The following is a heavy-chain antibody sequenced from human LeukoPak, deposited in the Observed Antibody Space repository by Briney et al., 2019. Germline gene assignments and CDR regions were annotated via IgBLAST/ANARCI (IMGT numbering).Heavy chain of an antibody. CDR3: ARARGAGVYYYYYMDV. V-gene: IGHV4-31*03. CDR1: GGSISSGGYY. J-gene: IGHJ6*03. CDR2: IYYSGST. Sequence: SETLSLTCTVSGGSISSGGYYWSWIRQHPGKGLEWIGYIYYSGSTYYNPSLKSRVTISVDTSKNQFSLKLSSVTAADTAVYYCARARGAGVYYYYYMDVWGKGTTVTVSS. D-gene: IGHD3-10*01.